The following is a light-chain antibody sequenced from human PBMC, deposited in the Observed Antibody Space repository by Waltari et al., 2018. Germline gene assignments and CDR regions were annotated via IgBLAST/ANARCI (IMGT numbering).Light chain of an antibody. Sequence: DIVMTQSPDSLAVSLGERATINCKSSQSVLYSSNNKNYLAWYQRKPGQPPNLLIYWASTRESGVPDRFSGSGSGTDFTLTISSLQAEDVAVYYCQQYYTTPLTFGGGTKVEI. J-gene: IGKJ4*01. CDR3: QQYYTTPLT. V-gene: IGKV4-1*01. CDR2: WAS. CDR1: QSVLYSSNNKNY.